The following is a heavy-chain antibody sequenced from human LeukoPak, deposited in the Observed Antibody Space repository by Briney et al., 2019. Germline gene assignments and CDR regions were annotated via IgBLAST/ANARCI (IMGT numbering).Heavy chain of an antibody. V-gene: IGHV4-59*01. CDR2: IYYSGST. CDR3: ARVGSNYDFWSGGWFDP. Sequence: PSETLSLTCTVSGGSISSYYWSWIRQPPGKGLEWIGYIYYSGSTNYNPSLKSRVTISVDTSKNQFSLKLSSVTAADTAVYYCARVGSNYDFWSGGWFDPWGQGTLVTVSS. D-gene: IGHD3-3*01. CDR1: GGSISSYY. J-gene: IGHJ5*02.